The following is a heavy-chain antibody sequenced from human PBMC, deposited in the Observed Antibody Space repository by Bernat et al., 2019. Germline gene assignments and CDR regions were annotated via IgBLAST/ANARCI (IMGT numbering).Heavy chain of an antibody. J-gene: IGHJ3*02. Sequence: EVQLVESGGGLVRPGGSLRLSCAASGFTFSSYSMNWVRQAPGEGLEWVSSISSSSTYIYYADSVMGRFTISRDNAKNSLYLQMSSLRAEDTAVYYCARNYDVLSGYYNAFDIWGQGTMVTVSS. CDR2: ISSSSTYI. V-gene: IGHV3-21*01. CDR1: GFTFSSYS. CDR3: ARNYDVLSGYYNAFDI. D-gene: IGHD3-9*01.